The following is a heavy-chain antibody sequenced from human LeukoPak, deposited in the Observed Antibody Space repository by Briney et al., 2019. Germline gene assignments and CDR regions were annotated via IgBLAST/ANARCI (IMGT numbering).Heavy chain of an antibody. Sequence: SETLSLTCTVSGGSISSYYWSWIWQPAGKGLEWIGRIYTSGSTYYNPSLKSRVTISVDTSKNQFSLKLSSVTAADTAVYYCARHRSQYYYDSSGYTRDFDYWGQGTLATVSS. CDR3: ARHRSQYYYDSSGYTRDFDY. CDR1: GGSISSYY. V-gene: IGHV4-4*07. D-gene: IGHD3-22*01. J-gene: IGHJ4*02. CDR2: IYTSGST.